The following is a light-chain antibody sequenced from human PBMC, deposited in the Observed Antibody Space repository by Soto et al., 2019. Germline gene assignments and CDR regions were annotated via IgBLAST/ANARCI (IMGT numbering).Light chain of an antibody. Sequence: QPVLTQPASVSGSPGQSITIPCTGTSSDIGAYKYVSWFQQHPGKAPKLMIYDVSNRPSGVSNRFSGSKSGNTASLTISGLQAEDEADYYCNSYTTSSTHVFGTGTKLTVL. CDR3: NSYTTSSTHV. CDR2: DVS. V-gene: IGLV2-14*01. CDR1: SSDIGAYKY. J-gene: IGLJ1*01.